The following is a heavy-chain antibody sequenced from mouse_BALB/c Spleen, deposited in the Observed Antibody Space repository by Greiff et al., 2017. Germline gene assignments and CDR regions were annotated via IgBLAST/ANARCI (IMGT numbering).Heavy chain of an antibody. J-gene: IGHJ2*01. V-gene: IGHV1-5*01. CDR2: IYPGNSDT. CDR3: TREGEDYDYDGRSYYFDY. Sequence: DVKLQESGTVLARPGASVKMSCKASGYTFTSYWMHWVKQRPGQGLEWIGAIYPGNSDTSYNQKFKGKAKLTAVTSTSTAYMELSSLTNEDSAVYYCTREGEDYDYDGRSYYFDYWGQGTTLTVSS. D-gene: IGHD2-4*01. CDR1: GYTFTSYW.